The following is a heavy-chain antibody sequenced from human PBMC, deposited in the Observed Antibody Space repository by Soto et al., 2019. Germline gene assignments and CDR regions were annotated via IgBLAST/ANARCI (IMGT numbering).Heavy chain of an antibody. D-gene: IGHD6-13*01. Sequence: SDTLSLTGTVSGGSISGTDWSWIRQRPGKVLEWIGYVYNSGSNNYSPSPKSRVTISEDTSKSQFSLKVNSMTAADTAVYYCARYRREAVAGYTLDNWGQGILVTVSS. CDR1: GGSISGTD. J-gene: IGHJ4*02. CDR3: ARYRREAVAGYTLDN. CDR2: VYNSGSN. V-gene: IGHV4-59*01.